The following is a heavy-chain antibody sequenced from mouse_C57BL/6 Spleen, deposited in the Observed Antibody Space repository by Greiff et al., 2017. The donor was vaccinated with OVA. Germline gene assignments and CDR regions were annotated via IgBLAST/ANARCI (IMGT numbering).Heavy chain of an antibody. D-gene: IGHD1-1*01. V-gene: IGHV1-50*01. CDR3: ARHLSTVLDY. J-gene: IGHJ2*01. Sequence: QVQLQQSGAELVKPGASVKLSCKASGYTFTSYWMQWVKQRPGQGLEWIGEIDPSDSYTNYNQKFKGKATLTVDTSSSTAYMQLSSLTSEDSAVYYCARHLSTVLDYWGKGTTLTVSS. CDR1: GYTFTSYW. CDR2: IDPSDSYT.